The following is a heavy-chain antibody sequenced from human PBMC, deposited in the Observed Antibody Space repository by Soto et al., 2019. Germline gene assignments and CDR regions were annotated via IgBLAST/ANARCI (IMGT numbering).Heavy chain of an antibody. J-gene: IGHJ4*02. D-gene: IGHD2-8*02. V-gene: IGHV3-33*01. CDR1: GFSLSRYG. Sequence: TGGSLRLSCTASGFSLSRYGLHWVRQAPGKGLEWVAGLWSDGIKTSYTDSVKGRFTISRDTSKNTLYLQMNSLGAEDTAVYYCARDLNYWSLLIDHWGQGTLVTVSS. CDR2: LWSDGIKT. CDR3: ARDLNYWSLLIDH.